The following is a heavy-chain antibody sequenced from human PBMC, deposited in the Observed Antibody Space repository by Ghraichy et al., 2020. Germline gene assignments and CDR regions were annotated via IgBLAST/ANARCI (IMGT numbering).Heavy chain of an antibody. J-gene: IGHJ3*02. CDR3: ARASDTAMVDAFDI. V-gene: IGHV4-34*01. CDR2: INHSGST. Sequence: SQTLSLTCAVYGGSFSGYYWSWIRQPPGKGLEWIGEINHSGSTNYNPSLKSRVTISVDTSKNQFSLKLSSVTAADTAVYYCARASDTAMVDAFDIWGQGTMVTVSS. D-gene: IGHD5-18*01. CDR1: GGSFSGYY.